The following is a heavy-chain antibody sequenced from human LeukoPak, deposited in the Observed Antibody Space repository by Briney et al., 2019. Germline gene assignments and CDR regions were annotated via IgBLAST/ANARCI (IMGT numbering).Heavy chain of an antibody. Sequence: ASEKVSCKASGYTCTSYYMHWVRQAPGQGLEWMGIINPSGGSTSYAQKFQGRVTMTRDMSTSTVYMELSRLRSEDTAVYYCAIVEYSSSGSIWRYWGQGTLVTVSS. CDR1: GYTCTSYY. J-gene: IGHJ4*02. CDR2: INPSGGST. D-gene: IGHD6-6*01. CDR3: AIVEYSSSGSIWRY. V-gene: IGHV1-46*01.